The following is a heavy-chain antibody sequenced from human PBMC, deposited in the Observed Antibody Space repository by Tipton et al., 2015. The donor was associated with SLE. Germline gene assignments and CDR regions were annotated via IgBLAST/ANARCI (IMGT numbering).Heavy chain of an antibody. V-gene: IGHV4-59*01. J-gene: IGHJ3*02. CDR1: GGSISGYY. CDR2: IYYSGST. Sequence: TLSLTCTVSGGSISGYYWSWIRQPPGKGLEWIGYIYYSGSTNYNPSLKSRVTISVDTSKNQFSLKLSSVTAADTAVYYCARDLGVATAFDIWGQGTMVTVSS. CDR3: ARDLGVATAFDI. D-gene: IGHD5-12*01.